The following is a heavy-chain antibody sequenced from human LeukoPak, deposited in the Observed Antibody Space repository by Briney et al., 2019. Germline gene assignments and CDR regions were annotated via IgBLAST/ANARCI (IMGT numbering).Heavy chain of an antibody. CDR3: ARVRDVSGDYDILTGPQTGYMDV. D-gene: IGHD3-9*01. CDR2: NRSKANSYAT. Sequence: GGSLRLYCAASGRTFTTYWMRWVRQASGKGLEWVGRNRSKANSYATACAASVEGRFTISRDDSKNTAYLQMNSLKTEDTAVYYCARVRDVSGDYDILTGPQTGYMDVWGKGTTVTISS. CDR1: GRTFTTYW. J-gene: IGHJ6*03. V-gene: IGHV3-73*01.